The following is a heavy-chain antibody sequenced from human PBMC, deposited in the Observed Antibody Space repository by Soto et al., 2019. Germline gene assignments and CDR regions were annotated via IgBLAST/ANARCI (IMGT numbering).Heavy chain of an antibody. CDR1: GGTFSSYA. D-gene: IGHD2-15*01. Sequence: QVQLVQSGAEVKKPGSSVKVSCKASGGTFSSYAISWVRQAPGQGLEWMGGIIPIFGTADYAQKFQGRVKISGDESTSKAYMELSSLRSEDTAVYYCASVETQRYYYGMDVWGQGTTVTVSS. J-gene: IGHJ6*02. CDR3: ASVETQRYYYGMDV. V-gene: IGHV1-69*12. CDR2: IIPIFGTA.